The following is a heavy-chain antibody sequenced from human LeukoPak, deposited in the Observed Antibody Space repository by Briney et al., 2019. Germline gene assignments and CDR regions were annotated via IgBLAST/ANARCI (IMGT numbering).Heavy chain of an antibody. Sequence: SDTLSLPCTVSVDPLRRYYGLWMPQPPGRGLEVISYIYSSGRPKHNPSLKSRVTISVDTSKNQFSLKLSSVTAADTGVYYCARGGLSVDCWGQGTLVTAAS. J-gene: IGHJ4*01. D-gene: IGHD5-12*01. CDR3: ARGGLSVDC. CDR1: VDPLRRYY. CDR2: IYSSGRP. V-gene: IGHV4-59*07.